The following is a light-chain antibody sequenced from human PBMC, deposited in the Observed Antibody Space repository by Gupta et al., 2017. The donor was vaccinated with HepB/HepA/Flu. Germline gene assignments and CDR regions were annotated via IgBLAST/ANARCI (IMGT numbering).Light chain of an antibody. CDR2: AAS. J-gene: IGKJ5*01. CDR3: QQYKSYPIT. V-gene: IGKV1D-16*01. Sequence: YRQKPEKAPESLIFAASTLQSGVPSRFSGSRSGTDFTLTISSLQPEDFATYYCQQYKSYPITFGQGTRLEI.